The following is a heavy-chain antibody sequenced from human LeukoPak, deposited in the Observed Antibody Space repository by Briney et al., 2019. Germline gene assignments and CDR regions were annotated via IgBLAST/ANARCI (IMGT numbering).Heavy chain of an antibody. V-gene: IGHV4-34*01. CDR3: TQRGFHWYFDL. Sequence: SETLSLTCTVSGGSISSYYWSWIRQPPGKGLEWIGEINHSGSTNYNPSLKSRVTISVDTSKNQFSLKLSSVTAADTAVNYCTQRGFHWYFDLWGRGTLVTVSS. D-gene: IGHD6-25*01. J-gene: IGHJ2*01. CDR2: INHSGST. CDR1: GGSISSYY.